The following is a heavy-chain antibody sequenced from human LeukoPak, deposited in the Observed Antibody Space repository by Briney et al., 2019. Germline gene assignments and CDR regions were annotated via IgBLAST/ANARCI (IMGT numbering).Heavy chain of an antibody. V-gene: IGHV4-59*01. D-gene: IGHD6-6*01. CDR2: IYYSGST. CDR3: ARVPEYSSSSVWFDP. Sequence: SETLSLTCTVSGGSISSYYWSWIRQPPGKGLEWIGYIYYSGSTNYNPSLKSRVAISVDTSKNQFSLKLSSVTAADTAVYYCARVPEYSSSSVWFDPWGQGTLVTVSS. J-gene: IGHJ5*02. CDR1: GGSISSYY.